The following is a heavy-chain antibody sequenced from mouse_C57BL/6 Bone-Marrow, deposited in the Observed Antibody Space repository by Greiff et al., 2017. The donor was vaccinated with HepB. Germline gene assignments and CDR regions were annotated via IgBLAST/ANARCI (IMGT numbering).Heavy chain of an antibody. CDR1: GYTFTDYY. Sequence: VQLQQSGAELVRPGASVKLSCKASGYTFTDYYINWVKQRPGQGLEWIARIYPGSGNTYYNEKFKGKATLTAEKSSSTAYMQLSSLTSEDSAVYFCARPCYSNYDFDYWGQGTTLTVSS. CDR2: IYPGSGNT. V-gene: IGHV1-76*01. J-gene: IGHJ2*01. D-gene: IGHD2-5*01. CDR3: ARPCYSNYDFDY.